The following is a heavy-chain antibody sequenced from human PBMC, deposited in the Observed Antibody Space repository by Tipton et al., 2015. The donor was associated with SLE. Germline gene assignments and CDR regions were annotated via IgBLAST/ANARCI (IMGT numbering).Heavy chain of an antibody. Sequence: TLSLTCSVSGGSISSSYWTWIRQPPGKGLEWIGYIHNSGTNSYNPSLKSRVTRTIDTSKNQFSLELRSVTAADTAVYYCARHIDCINHGCYSPWFDPWGQGTLVTVSS. V-gene: IGHV4-59*03. CDR3: ARHIDCINHGCYSPWFDP. CDR2: IHNSGTN. J-gene: IGHJ5*02. D-gene: IGHD1-26*01. CDR1: GGSISSSY.